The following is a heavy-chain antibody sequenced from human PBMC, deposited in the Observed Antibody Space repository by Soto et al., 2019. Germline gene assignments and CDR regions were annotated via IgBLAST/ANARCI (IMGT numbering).Heavy chain of an antibody. V-gene: IGHV1-46*01. CDR1: GYNFTSYF. Sequence: ASVKVSCKASGYNFTSYFMHWVRQAPGQGLEWTGIIDPSGGSTSYAQKFQGRVSMTRDTSTSTVYMDLSSLRSEDTAVYYCARDLTGGPTYYDFWSGYSPVDYWGLGTLVTVSS. J-gene: IGHJ4*02. CDR3: ARDLTGGPTYYDFWSGYSPVDY. CDR2: IDPSGGST. D-gene: IGHD3-3*01.